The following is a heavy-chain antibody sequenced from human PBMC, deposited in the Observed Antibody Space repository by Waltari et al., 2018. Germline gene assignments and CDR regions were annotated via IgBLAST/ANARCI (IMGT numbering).Heavy chain of an antibody. V-gene: IGHV1-2*04. CDR1: GYTFTGYY. CDR2: VNPNSGGN. J-gene: IGHJ6*02. Sequence: QVQLVQSGAEVKKPGASVKVSCKASGYTFTGYYMHWVRQAPGQGLEWMGVVNPNSGGNNYAQKVQGWVTMTRDTSISTAYMELSRLRSDDTAVYYCARGDPYELYGMDVWGQGTTVTVSS. D-gene: IGHD1-26*01. CDR3: ARGDPYELYGMDV.